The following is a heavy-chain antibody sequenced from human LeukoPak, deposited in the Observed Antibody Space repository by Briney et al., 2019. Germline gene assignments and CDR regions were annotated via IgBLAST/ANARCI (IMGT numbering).Heavy chain of an antibody. V-gene: IGHV4-39*01. CDR1: GGSTTNNYYY. J-gene: IGHJ3*02. CDR3: AIHTRPGYSGYENAFDS. Sequence: SETLSLTCTVSGGSTTNNYYYWDKIRQPPGNGLEWIGGLYYSGSTHYNPSLKSRVTISVDTSKNQFSLKLNSVTAADTAVYYCAIHTRPGYSGYENAFDSWGQGTMVTVSS. CDR2: LYYSGST. D-gene: IGHD5-12*01.